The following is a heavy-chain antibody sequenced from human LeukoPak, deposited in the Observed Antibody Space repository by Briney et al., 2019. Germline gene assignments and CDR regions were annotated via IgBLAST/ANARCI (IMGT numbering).Heavy chain of an antibody. Sequence: GGSLRLSCAASGFTFSSYGMNWVRQAPGKGLEWVSVIWGDGSNKYYADSVKGRFTISRDNSKNTLYLQMNSLRAEDTAVYYCAKESHCSGGSCSPHFDYWGQGTLVTVSS. V-gene: IGHV3-33*06. CDR3: AKESHCSGGSCSPHFDY. J-gene: IGHJ4*02. CDR2: IWGDGSNK. CDR1: GFTFSSYG. D-gene: IGHD2-15*01.